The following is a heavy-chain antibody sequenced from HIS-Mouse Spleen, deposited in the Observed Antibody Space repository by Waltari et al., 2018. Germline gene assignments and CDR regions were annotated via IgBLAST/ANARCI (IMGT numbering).Heavy chain of an antibody. J-gene: IGHJ2*01. D-gene: IGHD6-13*01. CDR1: GGSISSSSYY. Sequence: QLQLQESGPGLVKPSETLSLTCTVSGGSISSSSYYWGWIRQPPGQGLECIGSIYYSGSNDYNPFLKSRVTISGDASKNQFALKLSAGTAADTAVYYCARESPYSSSWYDWYFDLWGRGTLVTVSS. CDR3: ARESPYSSSWYDWYFDL. V-gene: IGHV4-39*07. CDR2: IYYSGSN.